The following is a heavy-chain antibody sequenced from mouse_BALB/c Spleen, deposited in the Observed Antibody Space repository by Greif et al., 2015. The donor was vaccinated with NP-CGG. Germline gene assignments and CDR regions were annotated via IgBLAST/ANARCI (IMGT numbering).Heavy chain of an antibody. J-gene: IGHJ2*01. V-gene: IGHV7-3*02. Sequence: EVHLVESGGGLVQPGGSLRLSCATSGFTFTDYYMSWVRQPPGKALEWLGFIRNKANGYTTEYSASVKGRFTISRDNSQSILYLQMNTLIAEDSATYYCAREYGSYFDYWGQGTTLTVSS. CDR1: GFTFTDYY. D-gene: IGHD2-10*02. CDR3: AREYGSYFDY. CDR2: IRNKANGYTT.